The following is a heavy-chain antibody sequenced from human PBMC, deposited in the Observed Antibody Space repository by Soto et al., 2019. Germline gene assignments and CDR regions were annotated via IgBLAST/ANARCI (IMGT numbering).Heavy chain of an antibody. CDR3: ARGGISHWAYFYYMDV. Sequence: SETLSLTCVVSGGSLSDYFWSWIRQPPEKTLEKNGEINHLGSINYNPTLKSRVTMSVDTSKNQFSLTLNSVTAADTATYYCARGGISHWAYFYYMDVWDRGTTVTVSS. V-gene: IGHV4-34*01. CDR2: INHLGSI. CDR1: GGSLSDYF. D-gene: IGHD2-21*01. J-gene: IGHJ6*03.